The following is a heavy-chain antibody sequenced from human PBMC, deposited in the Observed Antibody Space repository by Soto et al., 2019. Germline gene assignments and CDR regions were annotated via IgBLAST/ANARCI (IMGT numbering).Heavy chain of an antibody. J-gene: IGHJ3*02. Sequence: ASVKVSCKASGGTFSSYAISWVRQAPGQGLEWMGGIIPIFGTANYAQKFQGRVTITADESTSTAYMELSSLRSEDTAVYYCARDLLLLSSNNHYYHSRNWVDDAFYIWGQGAMVTVSS. CDR1: GGTFSSYA. D-gene: IGHD3-22*01. V-gene: IGHV1-69*13. CDR2: IIPIFGTA. CDR3: ARDLLLLSSNNHYYHSRNWVDDAFYI.